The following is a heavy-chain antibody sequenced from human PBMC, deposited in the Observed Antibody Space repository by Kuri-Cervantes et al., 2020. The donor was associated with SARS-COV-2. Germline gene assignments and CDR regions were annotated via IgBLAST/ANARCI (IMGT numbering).Heavy chain of an antibody. V-gene: IGHV4-59*11. CDR3: ARLYYDFWSGYYFDY. Sequence: SETLSLTCTVSGGSISSHYWSWIRQPPGKGLEWIGYIYYSGSTNSNPSLKSRVTISVDTSKNQFSLKLSSVTAADTAVYYCARLYYDFWSGYYFDYWGQGTLVTVSS. CDR2: IYYSGST. CDR1: GGSISSHY. J-gene: IGHJ4*02. D-gene: IGHD3-3*01.